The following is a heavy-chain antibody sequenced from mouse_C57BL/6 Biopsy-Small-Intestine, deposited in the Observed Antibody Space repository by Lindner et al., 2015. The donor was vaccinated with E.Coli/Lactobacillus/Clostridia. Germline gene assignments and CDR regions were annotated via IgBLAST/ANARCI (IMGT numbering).Heavy chain of an antibody. CDR3: ARGYYEYFVV. Sequence: VQLQESGAELVRPGTSVKMSCKASGYTFTNYWIGWAKQRPGHGLEWIGDIYPGGGYTNYNEKFKGKATLTADKSSSTAYMQFSSLTSEDSAIYYCARGYYEYFVVWGTGTTVTVSS. D-gene: IGHD2-3*01. V-gene: IGHV1-63*01. J-gene: IGHJ1*03. CDR1: GYTFTNYW. CDR2: IYPGGGYT.